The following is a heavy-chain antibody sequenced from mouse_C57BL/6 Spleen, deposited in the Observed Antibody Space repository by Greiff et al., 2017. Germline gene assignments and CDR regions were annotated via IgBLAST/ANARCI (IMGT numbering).Heavy chain of an antibody. Sequence: EVQLQQSVAELVRPGASVKLSCTASGFYIKNSYMHWVKQRPEQGLEWIGRIDPANGNTIYAPKFQGKATITADTSSNTAYRQLSSLTSEDTAIYYCARSDAADDYWGQGTTLTVSS. CDR1: GFYIKNSY. CDR2: IDPANGNT. CDR3: ARSDAADDY. D-gene: IGHD1-2*01. J-gene: IGHJ2*01. V-gene: IGHV14-3*01.